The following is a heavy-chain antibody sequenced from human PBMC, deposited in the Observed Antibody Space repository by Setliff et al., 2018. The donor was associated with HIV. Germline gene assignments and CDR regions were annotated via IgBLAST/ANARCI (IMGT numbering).Heavy chain of an antibody. CDR1: GYSISSGYY. Sequence: SETLSLTCTVSGYSISSGYYWGWIRQPPGKGLEWIGSLYYRGTTYYNPSLKSRVTISTGTSNNQFSLTLSSVAAADTAVYYCARGVLITKRVTQTGGYYYYTDVWGKGTTVTVSS. J-gene: IGHJ6*03. V-gene: IGHV4-38-2*02. CDR3: ARGVLITKRVTQTGGYYYYTDV. D-gene: IGHD2-21*02. CDR2: LYYRGTT.